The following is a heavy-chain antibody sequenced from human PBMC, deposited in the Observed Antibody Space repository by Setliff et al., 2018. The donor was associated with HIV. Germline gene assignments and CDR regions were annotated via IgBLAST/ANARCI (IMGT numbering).Heavy chain of an antibody. V-gene: IGHV1-18*01. Sequence: ASVKVSCKSSGYTFTKYGITWVRQAPGQGLEWMGWISANNGSSYFAQKLQDRVTMTSDTSTSTAYMELRSLRSDDTAVYFCARNPHYFDRSGYYSWFYFDYWGQGRLVTVSS. CDR3: ARNPHYFDRSGYYSWFYFDY. J-gene: IGHJ4*02. D-gene: IGHD3-22*01. CDR2: ISANNGSS. CDR1: GYTFTKYG.